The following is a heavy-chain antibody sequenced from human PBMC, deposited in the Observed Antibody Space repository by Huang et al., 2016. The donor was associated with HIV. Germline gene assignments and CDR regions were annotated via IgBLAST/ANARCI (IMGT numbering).Heavy chain of an antibody. V-gene: IGHV4-34*02. D-gene: IGHD3-10*01. J-gene: IGHJ5*02. CDR2: INHLGSP. CDR1: GGSLSGYY. CDR3: ARDATKNPRGWFDP. Sequence: QVHLQQWGAGLLKSAETLSLTCAVYGGSLSGYYWSWLRQTPGKGQEWIGEINHLGSPKYNPSLKSRVSISMDGSKKQFSLKLRSISDADTAVYFCARDATKNPRGWFDPWGQGTLVTVSA.